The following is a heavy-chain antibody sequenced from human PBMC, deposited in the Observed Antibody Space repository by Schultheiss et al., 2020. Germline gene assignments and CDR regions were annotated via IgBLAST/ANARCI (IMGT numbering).Heavy chain of an antibody. V-gene: IGHV3-21*01. CDR3: ARSQDCSGGSCYGGMDV. Sequence: GGSLRLSCAASGFTFSSYGMHWVRQAPGKGLEWVSSISSSSSYIYYADSVKGRFTISRDNSKNTLYLQMNSLRAEDTAVYYCARSQDCSGGSCYGGMDVWGQGTTVTVSS. CDR2: ISSSSSYI. J-gene: IGHJ6*02. D-gene: IGHD2-15*01. CDR1: GFTFSSYG.